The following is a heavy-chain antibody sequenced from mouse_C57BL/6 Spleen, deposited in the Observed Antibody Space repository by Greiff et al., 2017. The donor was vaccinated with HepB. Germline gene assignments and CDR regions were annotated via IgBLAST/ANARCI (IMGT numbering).Heavy chain of an antibody. CDR1: GYTFTSYW. Sequence: QVQLQQPGAELVKPGASVKLSCKASGYTFTSYWMHWVKQRPGRGLEWIGRIDPNSGGTKYNEKFKSKATLTVDKSSSTAYLQLSSLTSADSAASYCAGRTTGEYYFDYWGHGTTLTVAS. V-gene: IGHV1-72*01. D-gene: IGHD4-1*01. CDR3: AGRTTGEYYFDY. CDR2: IDPNSGGT. J-gene: IGHJ2*01.